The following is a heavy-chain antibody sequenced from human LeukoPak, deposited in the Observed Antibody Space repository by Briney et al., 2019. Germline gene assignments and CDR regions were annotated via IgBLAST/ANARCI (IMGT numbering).Heavy chain of an antibody. J-gene: IGHJ4*02. D-gene: IGHD2-2*02. CDR2: ISGSGGST. V-gene: IGHV3-23*01. Sequence: GSLRLSCAASGFTFSSYAMSWVRQAPGKGLEWVSAISGSGGSTYYADSVKGRFTISRDNSKNTLYLQMNSLRAEDTAVYYCAKASPSVPAATPYIDYWGQGTLVTVSS. CDR1: GFTFSSYA. CDR3: AKASPSVPAATPYIDY.